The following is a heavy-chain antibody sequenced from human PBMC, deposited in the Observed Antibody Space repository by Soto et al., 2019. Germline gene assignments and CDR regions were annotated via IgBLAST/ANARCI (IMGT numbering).Heavy chain of an antibody. D-gene: IGHD2-21*01. V-gene: IGHV4-30-2*01. CDR2: IYHSGST. Sequence: QLQLQESGSGLVKPSQTLSLTCAVSGGSISSGGYSWSWIRQPPGKGLEWIGYIYHSGSTYYNPSLKSRVTISVDRSKNQFSLKLSSVTAADTAVYYCASAIRAAYYYYGMDVWGQGTTVTVSS. CDR1: GGSISSGGYS. J-gene: IGHJ6*02. CDR3: ASAIRAAYYYYGMDV.